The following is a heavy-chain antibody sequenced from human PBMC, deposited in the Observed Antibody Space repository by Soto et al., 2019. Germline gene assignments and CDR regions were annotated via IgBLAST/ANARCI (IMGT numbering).Heavy chain of an antibody. CDR1: GFIFSSYG. V-gene: IGHV3-30*18. D-gene: IGHD6-13*01. Sequence: QVQLVESGGGVVQPGRSLRLSCAASGFIFSSYGMHWVRQAPGKGLEWVAVISYDGSNKYYADSVKGRFTISRDNSKNTLYLQMNSLRAEDTAVYYCAKSYSSSSIDYWGQGTLVTVSS. J-gene: IGHJ4*02. CDR2: ISYDGSNK. CDR3: AKSYSSSSIDY.